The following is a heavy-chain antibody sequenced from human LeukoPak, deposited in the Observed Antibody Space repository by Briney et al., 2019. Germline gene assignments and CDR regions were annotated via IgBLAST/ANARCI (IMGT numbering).Heavy chain of an antibody. Sequence: QAGGSLRLSCAAPGFTFDDYAMHWVRQAPGKGLEWVSGISWNSGSIGYADSVKGRFTISRDNAKNSLYLQMNSLRAEDTALYYCAKFSGYYYGMDVWGQGTTVTVSS. CDR2: ISWNSGSI. CDR3: AKFSGYYYGMDV. V-gene: IGHV3-9*01. CDR1: GFTFDDYA. J-gene: IGHJ6*02.